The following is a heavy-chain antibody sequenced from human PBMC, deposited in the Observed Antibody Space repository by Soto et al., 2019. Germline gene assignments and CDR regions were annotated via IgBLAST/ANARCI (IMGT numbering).Heavy chain of an antibody. CDR3: ARFEVGATTNDY. V-gene: IGHV4-34*01. Sequence: SETLSLTCAVYGGSFTDYYWNWIRQPPGKGLEWIGEIHHTGTINYNPSFKSRVTLSVDTSKNQFSLNMKSVNAADTAVYYCARFEVGATTNDYWGQGTLVTVSS. D-gene: IGHD3-3*01. CDR1: GGSFTDYY. J-gene: IGHJ4*02. CDR2: IHHTGTI.